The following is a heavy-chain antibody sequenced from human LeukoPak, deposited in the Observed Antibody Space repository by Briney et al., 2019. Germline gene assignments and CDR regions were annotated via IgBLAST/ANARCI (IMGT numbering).Heavy chain of an antibody. J-gene: IGHJ4*02. V-gene: IGHV3-23*01. CDR3: AKEEAIVVVAATNFDY. D-gene: IGHD2-15*01. CDR2: ISGSGGST. Sequence: QSGGSLRLSCAASGFTFSSYAMSWVRQAPGKGLEGVSAISGSGGSTYYADSVKGRFTISRDNSKNTLYLQMNSLRAEDTAVYYCAKEEAIVVVAATNFDYWGQGTLVTVSS. CDR1: GFTFSSYA.